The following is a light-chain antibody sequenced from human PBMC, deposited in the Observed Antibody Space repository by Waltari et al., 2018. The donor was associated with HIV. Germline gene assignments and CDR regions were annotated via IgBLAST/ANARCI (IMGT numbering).Light chain of an antibody. CDR2: SNN. CDR1: SSKIGSNT. J-gene: IGLJ3*02. CDR3: ATWDDSPDGPV. Sequence: QSVLTQPPSASGTPGQRVTISCSGSSSKIGSNTVNWYQPPPGTAPKLLIYSNNQPPSGVPGRFSGTKAGTSASLAISGLQSEDEADYYCATWDDSPDGPVFGGGTKLTVL. V-gene: IGLV1-44*01.